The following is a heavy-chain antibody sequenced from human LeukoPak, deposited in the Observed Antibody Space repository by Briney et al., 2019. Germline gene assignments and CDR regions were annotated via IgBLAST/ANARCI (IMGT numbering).Heavy chain of an antibody. CDR3: ARDEYSSSWYVDY. V-gene: IGHV3-23*01. J-gene: IGHJ4*02. D-gene: IGHD6-13*01. Sequence: GGTLRLSCEASGFSFSSYGMSWVRQAPGEGLEWVSGFSASDGSRYYADSVKGRFTISRDNSKNTLYLQMNSLRAEDTAVYYCARDEYSSSWYVDYWGQGTLVTVSS. CDR1: GFSFSSYG. CDR2: FSASDGSR.